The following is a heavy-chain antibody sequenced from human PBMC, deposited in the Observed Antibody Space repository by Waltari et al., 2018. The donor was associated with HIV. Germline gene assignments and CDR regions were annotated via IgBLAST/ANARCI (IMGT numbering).Heavy chain of an antibody. J-gene: IGHJ4*02. Sequence: QVQLHESGPGLGKPSETLSPTCAVSGYSISSAYYWGWRRQPPGKGLGWIGRASRGGSTYYSPSLKSRVTISLDTSKNQFSLKLNSVAAADTAVYYCGSGSRRGHSHGIDYWGQGTLVTVSS. V-gene: IGHV4-38-2*01. CDR1: GYSISSAYY. CDR3: GSGSRRGHSHGIDY. D-gene: IGHD5-18*01. CDR2: ASRGGST.